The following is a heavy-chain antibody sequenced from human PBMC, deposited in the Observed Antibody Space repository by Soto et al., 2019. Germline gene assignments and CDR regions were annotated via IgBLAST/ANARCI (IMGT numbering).Heavy chain of an antibody. CDR1: GFTFSSYA. V-gene: IGHV3-30-3*01. Sequence: GGSLRLSCAASGFTFSSYAMHWVRQAPGKGLEWVAVISYDGSNKYYADSVKGRFTISRDNSKNTLYLQMNSLRAEDTAVYYCATLAVGAMYYFDYWGQGTPVTVSS. J-gene: IGHJ4*02. D-gene: IGHD1-26*01. CDR2: ISYDGSNK. CDR3: ATLAVGAMYYFDY.